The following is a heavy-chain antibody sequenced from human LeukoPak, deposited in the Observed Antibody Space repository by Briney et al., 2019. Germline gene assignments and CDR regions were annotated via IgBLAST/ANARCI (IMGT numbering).Heavy chain of an antibody. J-gene: IGHJ4*02. CDR3: ASRHQWLVPFYDS. CDR1: GGSIRTSTYY. D-gene: IGHD6-19*01. Sequence: SETLSLTCSVSGGSIRTSTYYWGWIRQPPGKGLEWIGTIFHNGGTYYSPSLKSRVTISVDTSKNQFSLNLNPATAADTAVYHCASRHQWLVPFYDSWSQGTLVTVSS. CDR2: IFHNGGT. V-gene: IGHV4-39*01.